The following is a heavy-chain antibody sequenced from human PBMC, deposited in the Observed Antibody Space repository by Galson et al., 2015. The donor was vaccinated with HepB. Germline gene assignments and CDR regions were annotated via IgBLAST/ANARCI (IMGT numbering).Heavy chain of an antibody. D-gene: IGHD3-3*01. J-gene: IGHJ3*02. CDR1: GFTFSSYA. CDR3: VKDPYDFWSGYLPFYAFDI. CDR2: ISSNGGST. V-gene: IGHV3-64D*06. Sequence: LRLSCAASGFTFSSYAMHWVRQAPGKGLEYVSAISSNGGSTYYADSVKGRFTISRDNSKNTLYLQMSSLRAEDTAVYYCVKDPYDFWSGYLPFYAFDIWGQGTMVTVSS.